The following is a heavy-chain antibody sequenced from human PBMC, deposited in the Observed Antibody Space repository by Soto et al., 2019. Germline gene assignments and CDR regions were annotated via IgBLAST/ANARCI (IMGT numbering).Heavy chain of an antibody. CDR2: ISSSSSTI. D-gene: IGHD2-15*01. CDR1: GFTFSSYS. CDR3: AREPPPTRGYCSGGSCYDYYYYGMDV. V-gene: IGHV3-48*02. Sequence: GGSLRLSCAASGFTFSSYSMNWVRQAPGKGLEWVSYISSSSSTIYYADSVKGRFTISRDNAKNSLYLQMNSLRDEDTAVYYCAREPPPTRGYCSGGSCYDYYYYGMDVWGQGTTVTVSS. J-gene: IGHJ6*02.